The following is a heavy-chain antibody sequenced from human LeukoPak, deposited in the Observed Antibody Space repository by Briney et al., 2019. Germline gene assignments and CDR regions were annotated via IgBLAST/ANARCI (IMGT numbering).Heavy chain of an antibody. J-gene: IGHJ4*02. CDR2: ISSSSSTI. CDR1: GFTFSSYS. CDR3: ARGARWAYYFDY. Sequence: PGGSLRLSCAASGFTFSSYSMNWVRQAPGKGLEWVSYISSSSSTIYYADSVKGRFTISRDNANNSVFLQMNNLRAEDSAIYYCARGARWAYYFDYWGQGSLVTVSS. V-gene: IGHV3-48*01. D-gene: IGHD4-23*01.